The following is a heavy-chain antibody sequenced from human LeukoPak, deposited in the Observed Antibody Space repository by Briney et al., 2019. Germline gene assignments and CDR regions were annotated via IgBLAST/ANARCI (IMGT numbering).Heavy chain of an antibody. CDR1: GFTFSSYA. J-gene: IGHJ4*02. V-gene: IGHV3-23*01. CDR3: AKAHDFWSGYYYFDY. Sequence: GGSLRLSCAASGFTFSSYAMSWVRQAPGKGLEWVSAISGSGGSTYYADSVKGRFTIYRDNSKNTLYLQMNSLRAEDTAVYYCAKAHDFWSGYYYFDYWGQGTLVTVSS. D-gene: IGHD3-3*01. CDR2: ISGSGGST.